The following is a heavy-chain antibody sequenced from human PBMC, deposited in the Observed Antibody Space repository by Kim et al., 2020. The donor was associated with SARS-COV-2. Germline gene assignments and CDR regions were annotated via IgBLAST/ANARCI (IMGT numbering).Heavy chain of an antibody. CDR1: GGSFIDFS. J-gene: IGHJ6*03. V-gene: IGHV4-34*01. CDR3: ARGRVGVVPSPILGLGPFWKYHYMDV. CDR2: INQSGST. D-gene: IGHD2-2*02. Sequence: SDTLSLTCAVFGGSFIDFSWTFIRQSSGKGLEGIGEINQSGSTNYNPSLKSRVTISLDTSRNQFSLRGTSVTAADTAIYYCARGRVGVVPSPILGLGPFWKYHYMDVWGKGATVPVS.